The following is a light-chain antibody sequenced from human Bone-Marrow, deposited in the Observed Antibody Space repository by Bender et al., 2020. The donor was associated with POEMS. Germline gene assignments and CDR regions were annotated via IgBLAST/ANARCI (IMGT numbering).Light chain of an antibody. J-gene: IGLJ3*02. CDR1: DSNFGGNN. CDR2: EDT. CDR3: CSYVGSATWV. V-gene: IGLV1-44*01. Sequence: QSVLTQPPSASGTPGQSVIISCSGTDSNFGGNNVNWYQHLPGTAPKLMIYEDTKRPSGVSNRFSGSKSDNTASLTISGLQAEDEADYYCCSYVGSATWVFGGGTKVTVL.